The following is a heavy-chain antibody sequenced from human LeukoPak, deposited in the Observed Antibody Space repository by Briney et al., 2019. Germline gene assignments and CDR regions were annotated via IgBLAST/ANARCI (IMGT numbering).Heavy chain of an antibody. J-gene: IGHJ4*02. CDR1: GFTFSSYG. Sequence: GGSLRLSCAASGFTFSSYGMHWVRQAPGKGLEWVAFIRYDGSNKYYADSVKGRFTISRDNSKNTLYLQMNSLRAEDTAVYYCARVIAVAGGAFDYWGQGTLVTVSS. CDR3: ARVIAVAGGAFDY. V-gene: IGHV3-30*02. CDR2: IRYDGSNK. D-gene: IGHD6-19*01.